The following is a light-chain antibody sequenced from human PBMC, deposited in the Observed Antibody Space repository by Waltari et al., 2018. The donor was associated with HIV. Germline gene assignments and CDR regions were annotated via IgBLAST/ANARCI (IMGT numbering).Light chain of an antibody. J-gene: IGLJ3*02. V-gene: IGLV2-23*02. CDR2: ELT. Sequence: QSALTQPASVSGSPGQSVTISCTGTSSDVGSYHLVSWYQQHPRKVPKLVIYELTQRPSGISNRFSASKSGNTASLTISGLQAEDEAYYYCCSYVGTSTFWEVFGGGTKLTVL. CDR3: CSYVGTSTFWEV. CDR1: SSDVGSYHL.